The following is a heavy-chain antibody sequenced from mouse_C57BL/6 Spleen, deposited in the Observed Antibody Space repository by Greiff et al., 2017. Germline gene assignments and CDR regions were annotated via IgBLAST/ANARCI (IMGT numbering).Heavy chain of an antibody. Sequence: VQLQQSGPELVKPGASVKMSCKASGYTFTDYNMHWVKQSHGKSLEWIGYINPNNGGTSYNQKFKGKATLTVNKSSSTAYMELRSLTSEDSAVYYCARKRGYDYDSLAYWGQGTLVTVSA. J-gene: IGHJ3*01. D-gene: IGHD2-4*01. CDR2: INPNNGGT. CDR3: ARKRGYDYDSLAY. CDR1: GYTFTDYN. V-gene: IGHV1-22*01.